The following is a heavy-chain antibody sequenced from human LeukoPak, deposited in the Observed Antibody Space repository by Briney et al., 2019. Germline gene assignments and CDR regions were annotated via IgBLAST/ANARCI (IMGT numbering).Heavy chain of an antibody. D-gene: IGHD3-16*01. CDR2: INTNTGNP. CDR3: ARGPNVMTSFGGADY. J-gene: IGHJ4*02. V-gene: IGHV7-4-1*02. CDR1: GYTFTSYA. Sequence: ASVKVSCKASGYTFTSYAMNWVRQAPGQGLEWMGWINTNTGNPTYAQGFTGRFVFSLDTSVTTAYLQISSLKAEDTAVYYCARGPNVMTSFGGADYWGQGTLVTVSP.